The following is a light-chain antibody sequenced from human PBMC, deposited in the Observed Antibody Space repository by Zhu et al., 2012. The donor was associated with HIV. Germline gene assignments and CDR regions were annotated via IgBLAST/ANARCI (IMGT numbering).Light chain of an antibody. J-gene: IGKJ1*01. CDR2: GAS. Sequence: EVVLTQFPATLSLSPGERATLSCRASQSVGSHLAWYQQKAGQAPRLLIYGASTRATGIPARFTASGSGTDFSLAISSLDPEDFAVYYCQQRSNWPRTFGQGTKV. V-gene: IGKV3-11*01. CDR3: QQRSNWPRT. CDR1: QSVGSH.